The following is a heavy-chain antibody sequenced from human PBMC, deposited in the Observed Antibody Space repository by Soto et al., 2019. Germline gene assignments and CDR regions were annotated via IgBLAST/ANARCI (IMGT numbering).Heavy chain of an antibody. Sequence: ASVKVSFKASGYTITTYGISWVRQAPGQGLEWMGWINTYEGDTHYAQKLQGRVTMTTDTSTNTAHMELRSLGSDDTAVYYCARGDMSRGLQSNYWGQGTLVTVSS. CDR3: ARGDMSRGLQSNY. V-gene: IGHV1-18*01. CDR1: GYTITTYG. D-gene: IGHD1-26*01. CDR2: INTYEGDT. J-gene: IGHJ4*02.